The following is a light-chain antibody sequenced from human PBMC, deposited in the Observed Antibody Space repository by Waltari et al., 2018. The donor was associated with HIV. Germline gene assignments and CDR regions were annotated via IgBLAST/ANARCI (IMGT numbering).Light chain of an antibody. J-gene: IGLJ1*01. CDR2: RNN. CDR3: AAWDDSLNGYV. Sequence: QSVLTQPPSASGTPGQRLTISCSGSSSDIGSNTVNWFQQLPGTAPKLLIYRNNQRPSGVPDRFSGSKSGTSASLAISGLQSEDEADYCCAAWDDSLNGYVFGAGTKVTVL. CDR1: SSDIGSNT. V-gene: IGLV1-44*01.